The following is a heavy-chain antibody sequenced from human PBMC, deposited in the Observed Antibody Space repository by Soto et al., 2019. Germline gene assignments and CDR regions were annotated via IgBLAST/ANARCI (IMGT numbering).Heavy chain of an antibody. J-gene: IGHJ5*02. V-gene: IGHV4-61*01. CDR3: TRVRRYNWFHP. CDR2: IYHSGSA. CDR1: GGSVNDDLYY. Sequence: SSETLSLTCTVSGGSVNDDLYYWGWIRQPPGKGLEWIAYIYHSGSANYNPSLKSRVTISADTSKNEFSLNLRSVTAADTAVYYCTRVRRYNWFHPWGQGTLVTVYS.